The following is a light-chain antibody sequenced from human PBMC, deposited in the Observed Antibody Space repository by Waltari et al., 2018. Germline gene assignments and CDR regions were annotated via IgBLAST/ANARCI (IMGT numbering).Light chain of an antibody. Sequence: DIQMTPSPSSLSASVGDRVTITCRASQSIRNYLNWYQQKPGKAPTLLIYAASSLQSGVPSRFSGSGSGTDFTLTISSLQPEDFAIYYCQQSYSTPRTFGQGTKLEIK. CDR2: AAS. J-gene: IGKJ2*01. CDR1: QSIRNY. V-gene: IGKV1-39*01. CDR3: QQSYSTPRT.